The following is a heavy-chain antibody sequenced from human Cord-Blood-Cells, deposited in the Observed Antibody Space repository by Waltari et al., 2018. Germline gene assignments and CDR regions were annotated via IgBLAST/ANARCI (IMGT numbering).Heavy chain of an antibody. J-gene: IGHJ3*02. V-gene: IGHV3-9*01. D-gene: IGHD6-13*01. CDR1: GFTFDDYA. CDR2: ISWNSGSI. Sequence: EVQLVESGGGLVQPGRSLRLSCAASGFTFDDYAMPWVRQAPGKGLEWVSGISWNSGSIGYADSVKGRFTISRDNAKNSLYLQMNSLRAEDTALYYCAKFGAAEPVDDAFDIWGQGTMVTVSS. CDR3: AKFGAAEPVDDAFDI.